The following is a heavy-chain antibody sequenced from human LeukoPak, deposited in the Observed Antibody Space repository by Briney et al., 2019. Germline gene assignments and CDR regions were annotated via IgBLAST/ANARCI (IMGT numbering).Heavy chain of an antibody. Sequence: SQTLSLTCTVSGGSISSGGHYWSWIRQHPGEGLEWIGYIYYSGSTYYNPSLKSRVTISVDTSKNQFSLKLSSVTAADTAVYYCARGRYYDSSGYSRYFDYWGQGTLVTVSS. CDR1: GGSISSGGHY. CDR2: IYYSGST. V-gene: IGHV4-31*03. D-gene: IGHD3-22*01. J-gene: IGHJ4*02. CDR3: ARGRYYDSSGYSRYFDY.